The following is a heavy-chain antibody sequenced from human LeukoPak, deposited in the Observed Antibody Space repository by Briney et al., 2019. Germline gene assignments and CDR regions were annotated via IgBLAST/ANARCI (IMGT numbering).Heavy chain of an antibody. V-gene: IGHV4-59*01. CDR3: ARRACGSGGDCHQFDN. CDR1: GASISNYY. CDR2: VHYTGST. J-gene: IGHJ4*02. D-gene: IGHD2-21*02. Sequence: SETLSLTCTVSGASISNYYWCWLRQPPGKGLEWIGYVHYTGSTNYNPSLKSRVTMSEDASKNQFSLKLRSVTAADTGVYYCARRACGSGGDCHQFDNWGQGTLVTVSS.